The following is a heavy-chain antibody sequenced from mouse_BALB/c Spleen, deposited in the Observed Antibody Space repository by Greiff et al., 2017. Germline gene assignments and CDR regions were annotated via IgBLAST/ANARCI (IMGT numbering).Heavy chain of an antibody. D-gene: IGHD2-3*01. CDR1: GYSITSDYA. Sequence: EVQLQQSGPGLVKPSQSLSLTCTVTGYSITSDYAWNWIRQFPGNKLEWMGYISYSGSTSYNPSLKSRISITRDTSKNQFFLQLNSVTTEDTATYYCARDGYYRTFDVWGAGTTVTVSS. CDR3: ARDGYYRTFDV. CDR2: ISYSGST. J-gene: IGHJ1*01. V-gene: IGHV3-2*02.